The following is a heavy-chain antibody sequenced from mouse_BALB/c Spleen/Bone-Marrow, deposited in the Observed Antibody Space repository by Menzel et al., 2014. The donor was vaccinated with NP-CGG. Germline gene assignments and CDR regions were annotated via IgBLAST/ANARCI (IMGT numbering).Heavy chain of an antibody. Sequence: VQLQQSGPGLVKPSQSLSLTCIVTGYSITRDYAWNRIRQFPGNKLEWMGYISYSGSTTYNPSLESRISITRDTSKNQFFLQLNSVTTEDTATYYCARSSSYDYDVGFAYWGQGTLVTVSA. CDR1: GYSITRDYA. CDR2: ISYSGST. J-gene: IGHJ3*01. CDR3: ARSSSYDYDVGFAY. D-gene: IGHD2-4*01. V-gene: IGHV3-2*02.